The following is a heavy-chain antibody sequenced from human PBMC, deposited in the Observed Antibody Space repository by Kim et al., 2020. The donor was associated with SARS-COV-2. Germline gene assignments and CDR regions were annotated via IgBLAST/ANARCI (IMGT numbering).Heavy chain of an antibody. CDR3: ARKIAAAVRRFSFDP. D-gene: IGHD6-13*01. CDR1: GGSISSSSYY. Sequence: SETLSLTCTVSGGSISSSSYYWCWIRQPPGKGLEWIGSIYYSGSTYYNPSLKSRVTISVDTSKNQFSLKLSSVTAADTAVYYCARKIAAAVRRFSFDPWGQGTLVTVSS. J-gene: IGHJ5*02. V-gene: IGHV4-39*01. CDR2: IYYSGST.